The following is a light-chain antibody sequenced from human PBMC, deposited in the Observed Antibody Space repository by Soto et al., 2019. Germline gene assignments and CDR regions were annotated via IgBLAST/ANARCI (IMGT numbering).Light chain of an antibody. Sequence: DIVLTQSPATLSLSPGERATLSCRASQSVRGYLAWYQQKPGQAPRLLMYDASNRASGIPARFSGSGSGTDYTLTISSLEPEDFAIYYCQQRSQWPWTFGQGTKVDNK. V-gene: IGKV3-11*01. CDR2: DAS. J-gene: IGKJ1*01. CDR1: QSVRGY. CDR3: QQRSQWPWT.